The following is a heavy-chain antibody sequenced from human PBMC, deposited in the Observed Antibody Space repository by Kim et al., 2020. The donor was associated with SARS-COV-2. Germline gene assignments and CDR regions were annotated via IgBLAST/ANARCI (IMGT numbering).Heavy chain of an antibody. D-gene: IGHD6-6*01. CDR2: IYYSGST. J-gene: IGHJ6*02. Sequence: SETLSLTCTVSGGSISSSSYYWGWIRQPPGKGLEWIGNIYYSGSTYYNPSLKSRVTISVDTSKNQFSLKLSSVTAADTAVYYCAGEEYSSSLHGVGGMDVWGQGTTVTVSS. V-gene: IGHV4-39*02. CDR1: GGSISSSSYY. CDR3: AGEEYSSSLHGVGGMDV.